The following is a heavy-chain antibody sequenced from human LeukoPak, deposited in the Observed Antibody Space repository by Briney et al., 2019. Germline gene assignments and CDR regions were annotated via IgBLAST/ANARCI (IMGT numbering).Heavy chain of an antibody. CDR3: ARGGASGSHLHWFDP. J-gene: IGHJ5*02. Sequence: GGSLRPSCAASGLTFSNYAMTWVRQAPGKGLEWVSSISGSGGHTYYTDSVKGRFTVSRDNSKKTLYLQMNSLRAEDTAVYYCARGGASGSHLHWFDPWGQGTLVTVSS. D-gene: IGHD3-10*01. V-gene: IGHV3-23*01. CDR2: ISGSGGHT. CDR1: GLTFSNYA.